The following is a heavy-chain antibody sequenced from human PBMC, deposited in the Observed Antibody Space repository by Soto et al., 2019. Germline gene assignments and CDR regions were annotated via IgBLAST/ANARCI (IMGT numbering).Heavy chain of an antibody. CDR2: IYYSGST. J-gene: IGHJ4*02. CDR1: GGSISSGVYY. D-gene: IGHD6-13*01. Sequence: SETLSLTCTVSGGSISSGVYYWSWIRQHPGKGLEWIGYIYYSGSTYYNPSLRSRVTISVDTSKNQFSLKLSSVTAADTAVYYCARNVAAAGYLDYWGQGTLVTVSS. V-gene: IGHV4-31*03. CDR3: ARNVAAAGYLDY.